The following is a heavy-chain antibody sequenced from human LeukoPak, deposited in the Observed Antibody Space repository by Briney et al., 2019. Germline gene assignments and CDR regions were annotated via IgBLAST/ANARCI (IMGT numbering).Heavy chain of an antibody. Sequence: GRSLRLSCAASGFTFSSYAMHRVRQAPGKGLEWVAVISYDGSNEYYADSVKGRFTISRDNSKNTLHLQMNSLRAEDTAVYYCARERISDKTIIGVVDDAFDIWGQGTMVTVSS. J-gene: IGHJ3*02. CDR2: ISYDGSNE. V-gene: IGHV3-30-3*01. CDR3: ARERISDKTIIGVVDDAFDI. CDR1: GFTFSSYA. D-gene: IGHD3-3*01.